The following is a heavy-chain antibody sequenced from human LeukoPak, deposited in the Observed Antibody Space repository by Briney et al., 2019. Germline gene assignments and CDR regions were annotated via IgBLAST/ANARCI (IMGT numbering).Heavy chain of an antibody. CDR2: IYSGGST. CDR1: GFTVXXSD. J-gene: IGHJ4*02. CDR3: SKEGSAAGPHFDY. D-gene: IGHD6-13*01. Sequence: SXRLSXAXXGFTVXXSDLSWVRQAPGKGPEWVSIIYSGGSTYYADSVKGRFTISRDSSKNTLYLQMNSLRAEDTAIYYCSKEGSAAGPHFDYWGQGTLVTVSS. V-gene: IGHV3-66*01.